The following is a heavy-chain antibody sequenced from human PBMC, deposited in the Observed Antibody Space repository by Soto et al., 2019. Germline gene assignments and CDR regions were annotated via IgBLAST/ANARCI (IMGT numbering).Heavy chain of an antibody. D-gene: IGHD5-18*01. CDR1: GFTFSSYA. CDR3: VKDGGGVRYNYNIRGDS. Sequence: GGSLRLSCAASGFTFSSYAMHWVRQAPGKGLEWVAVISYDGSNKYYADSVKGRFTISRDNSRSTVFLQMNSLRREDTAMYYCVKDGGGVRYNYNIRGDSWGQGTQVTVSS. V-gene: IGHV3-30-3*01. J-gene: IGHJ4*02. CDR2: ISYDGSNK.